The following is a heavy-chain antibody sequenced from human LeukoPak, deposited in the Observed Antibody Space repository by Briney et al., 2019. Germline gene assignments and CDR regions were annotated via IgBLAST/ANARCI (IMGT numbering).Heavy chain of an antibody. D-gene: IGHD3-10*01. CDR1: GFTFSNYV. V-gene: IGHV3-30*18. J-gene: IGHJ4*02. Sequence: PGGSLRLSCAASGFTFSNYVIHWLRQAPGQGLEWVAVISSVGTSNYYGDSVKGRFTISRDNSRNTLYLQMNSVRAEDTAVYYCAKEVSVVRGVIRSFDYWGQGTLVTVSP. CDR2: ISSVGTSN. CDR3: AKEVSVVRGVIRSFDY.